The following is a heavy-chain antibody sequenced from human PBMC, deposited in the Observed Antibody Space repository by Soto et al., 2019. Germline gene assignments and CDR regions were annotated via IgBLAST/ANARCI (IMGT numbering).Heavy chain of an antibody. J-gene: IGHJ4*02. CDR1: GFTFSSYA. V-gene: IGHV3-30*09. Sequence: QVQLVESGGGMVEPGRSLRLSCAASGFTFSSYAMYWVRQAPGKGLEWVALISYDGSKMYYADSVRGRFAISRDSSKNTLFLQMNSLRAEDTAVYYCARGSYYFYDSNGYFQDYWGQGTLVTVSS. CDR3: ARGSYYFYDSNGYFQDY. CDR2: ISYDGSKM. D-gene: IGHD3-22*01.